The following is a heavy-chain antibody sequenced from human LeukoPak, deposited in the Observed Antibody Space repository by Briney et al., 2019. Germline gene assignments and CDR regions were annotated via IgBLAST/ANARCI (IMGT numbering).Heavy chain of an antibody. CDR2: IYYSGST. CDR3: ASETRGDAFDI. J-gene: IGHJ3*02. CDR1: GGSISSYY. V-gene: IGHV4-59*01. D-gene: IGHD4-11*01. Sequence: SETLSLTCTVSGGSISSYYWSWIRQPPGKGLEWIGYIYYSGSTNYNPPLNSRVNISVDTSKNQFSLKLSSVTAADTAVYYCASETRGDAFDIWGQGPMVTVSS.